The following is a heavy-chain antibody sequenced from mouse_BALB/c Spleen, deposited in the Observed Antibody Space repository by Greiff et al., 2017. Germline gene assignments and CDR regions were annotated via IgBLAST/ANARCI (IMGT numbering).Heavy chain of an antibody. Sequence: EVKLMESGGGLVQPGGSLKLSCAASGFTFSSYGMSWVRQTPDKRLEWVAYISNGGGSTYYPDTVKGRFTISRDNAKNTLHLQMSSLKSEDTAMYYCARRDGYEAMDYWGQGTSVTVSS. V-gene: IGHV5-12-2*01. CDR2: ISNGGGST. D-gene: IGHD2-3*01. CDR3: ARRDGYEAMDY. J-gene: IGHJ4*01. CDR1: GFTFSSYG.